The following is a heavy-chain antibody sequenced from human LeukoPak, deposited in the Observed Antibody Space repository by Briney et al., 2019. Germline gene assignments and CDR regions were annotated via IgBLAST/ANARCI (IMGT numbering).Heavy chain of an antibody. J-gene: IGHJ4*02. Sequence: GESLRISCKGSRYSFTSYWINWVRQMPGKGPEWMRRIDPSDSYTNYSPSFQGHVTISADKSISTAYLQWSSLKASDTAMYYCARLDYDILTGYGNIDYWGQGTLVTVSS. V-gene: IGHV5-10-1*01. CDR1: RYSFTSYW. CDR2: IDPSDSYT. D-gene: IGHD3-9*01. CDR3: ARLDYDILTGYGNIDY.